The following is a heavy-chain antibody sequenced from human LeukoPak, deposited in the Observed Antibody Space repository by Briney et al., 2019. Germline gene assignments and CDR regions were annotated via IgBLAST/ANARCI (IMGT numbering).Heavy chain of an antibody. Sequence: SQTLSLTCAISGDSVSSNSAAWNWIRQSPSRGLEWLGRTYYRSKWYNDYAVSVKSRITINPDTSKNQFSLQLNSVTPEDTAVYYCARGGKLRFLEWLLYPTDAFDIWGQGTMVTVSS. CDR2: TYYRSKWYN. CDR3: ARGGKLRFLEWLLYPTDAFDI. V-gene: IGHV6-1*01. D-gene: IGHD3-3*01. J-gene: IGHJ3*02. CDR1: GDSVSSNSAA.